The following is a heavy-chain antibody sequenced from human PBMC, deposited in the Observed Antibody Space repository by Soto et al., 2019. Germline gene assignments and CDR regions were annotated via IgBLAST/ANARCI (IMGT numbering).Heavy chain of an antibody. CDR1: GFTASNAW. V-gene: IGHV3-15*01. J-gene: IGHJ4*02. CDR2: IKNKADGGTT. D-gene: IGHD6-19*01. CDR3: TTRIVVAVAGTGFDY. Sequence: GGSLRLSCAASGFTASNAWMTWVRQAPGEGLEWVGHIKNKADGGTTDYAAPVKGRFIISRDDSKNTLYLQMNSLKTEDTAVYYCTTRIVVAVAGTGFDYWGQGSLVTVSS.